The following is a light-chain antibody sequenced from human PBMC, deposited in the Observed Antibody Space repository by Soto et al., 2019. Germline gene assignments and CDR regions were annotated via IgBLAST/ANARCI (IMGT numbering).Light chain of an antibody. V-gene: IGKV1-5*03. Sequence: DIQMTQPPSTLSASVGDRVTITCRASQSISGWLAWYQQKPGKAPKLLIYKASNLQSGVPSRFSGSGSGTEFTLTIRNLQPDDFATYYCQQYNNLWTFGQGTKV. CDR2: KAS. CDR1: QSISGW. J-gene: IGKJ1*01. CDR3: QQYNNLWT.